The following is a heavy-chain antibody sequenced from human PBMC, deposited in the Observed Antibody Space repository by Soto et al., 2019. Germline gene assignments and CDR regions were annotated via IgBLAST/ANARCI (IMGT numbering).Heavy chain of an antibody. CDR2: VYHTGRT. CDR1: GGSFKSGSYS. D-gene: IGHD1-26*01. CDR3: ARDFAYLDP. J-gene: IGHJ5*02. Sequence: PSETLSLTCTVSGGSFKSGSYSWSWIRQPPGKGLEWIGYVYHTGRTSYNPSLKSRVSISMDTSKNQFSLNLDSVTAADTAVYCCARDFAYLDPWGQGTLVTVSS. V-gene: IGHV4-61*01.